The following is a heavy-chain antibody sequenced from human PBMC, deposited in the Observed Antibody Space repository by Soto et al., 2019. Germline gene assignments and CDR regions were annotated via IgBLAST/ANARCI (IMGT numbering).Heavy chain of an antibody. CDR3: ASDHPFADCGGDCWHFDY. CDR1: GYTFTSYT. CDR2: TSAGNVDT. J-gene: IGHJ4*02. V-gene: IGHV1-3*01. D-gene: IGHD2-21*02. Sequence: QVQLVQSGAEVKKPGASEKVSCKASGYTFTSYTIHWVRQAPGQRLEWMGWTSAGNVDTRYSQKFQGRVTITRDTPASTVYMELSSLRYDDTAVYYCASDHPFADCGGDCWHFDYGGQGSLVTVAA.